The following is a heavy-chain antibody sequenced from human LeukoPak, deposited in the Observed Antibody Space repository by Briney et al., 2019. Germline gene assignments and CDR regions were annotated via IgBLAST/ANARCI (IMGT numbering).Heavy chain of an antibody. D-gene: IGHD3-16*01. CDR1: GYTFTSYG. CDR3: ARDVGRSYDLDY. CDR2: ISAYNGNT. J-gene: IGHJ4*02. Sequence: SVNVSCKSSGYTFTSYGINWVRQAPGPGLEWMGLISAYNGNTNYAQSLQGRVTMTIDTSTSTVYMELRSLRSDDTAVYYCARDVGRSYDLDYWGQGTMVTVSS. V-gene: IGHV1-18*01.